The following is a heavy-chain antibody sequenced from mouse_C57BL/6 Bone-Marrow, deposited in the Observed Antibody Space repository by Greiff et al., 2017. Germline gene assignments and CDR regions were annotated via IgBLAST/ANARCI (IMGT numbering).Heavy chain of an antibody. V-gene: IGHV2-2*01. CDR3: ARNSHLGYFDV. CDR2: IWSGGST. Sequence: QVQLQQSGPGLVQPSQSLSITCTVSGFSLTSYGVHWVRQSPGKGLEWLGVIWSGGSTDYNAAFISSLSISKDNSKSQVFFKMNRLQADDTAIYYCARNSHLGYFDVWGTGTTVTVSS. J-gene: IGHJ1*03. CDR1: GFSLTSYG.